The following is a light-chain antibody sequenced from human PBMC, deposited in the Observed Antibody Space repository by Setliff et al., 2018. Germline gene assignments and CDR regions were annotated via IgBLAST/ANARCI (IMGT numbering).Light chain of an antibody. V-gene: IGKV1-27*01. CDR3: QRYNTAPRT. CDR1: QGISNY. CDR2: AAS. Sequence: DFQMTQSPSSLPASVGDRVTITCRANQGISNYLAWYQQKPGKVPKLLIYAASTLESGVPSRFSGSGSGTDFTLTISSLQPEDVASYYCQRYNTAPRTFGQGTKVDIK. J-gene: IGKJ1*01.